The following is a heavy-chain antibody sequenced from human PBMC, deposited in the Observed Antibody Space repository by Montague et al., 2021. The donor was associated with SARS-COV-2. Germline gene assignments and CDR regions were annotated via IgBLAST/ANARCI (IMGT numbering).Heavy chain of an antibody. Sequence: SETLSLTCTVSGDSVSHDFWTWIRQPPGKGLEWIGYVYYSRSSSYNPSLRGRVSIAVDTSKNQFSLRLSTVTAADTAIYYCVRDPAPSGSGTFYDYWGQGTLVAVPS. CDR3: VRDPAPSGSGTFYDY. CDR1: GDSVSHDF. CDR2: VYYSRSS. V-gene: IGHV4-59*02. D-gene: IGHD1-26*01. J-gene: IGHJ4*02.